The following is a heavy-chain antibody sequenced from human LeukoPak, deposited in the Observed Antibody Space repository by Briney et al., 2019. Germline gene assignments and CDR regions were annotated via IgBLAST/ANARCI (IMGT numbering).Heavy chain of an antibody. Sequence: GGSLRLSCAASGFTFSSYWMHWVRQAPGKGLVWVSRINSDGSSTTYADSVKGRFTISRDNVKNTLYLQMNSLRAEDTAVYYCAREMFEGSGYYYVPYGVIDIWGQGTMVTVSS. CDR2: INSDGSST. CDR3: AREMFEGSGYYYVPYGVIDI. J-gene: IGHJ3*02. D-gene: IGHD3-22*01. CDR1: GFTFSSYW. V-gene: IGHV3-74*01.